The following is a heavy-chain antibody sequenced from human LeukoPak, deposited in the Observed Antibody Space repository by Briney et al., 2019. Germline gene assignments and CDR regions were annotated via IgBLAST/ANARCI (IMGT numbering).Heavy chain of an antibody. CDR2: IYHSGST. J-gene: IGHJ4*02. D-gene: IGHD6-13*01. CDR1: GGSISSSNW. V-gene: IGHV4-4*02. CDR3: ARLVFAGRRVDY. Sequence: PSGTLSLTCAVSGGSISSSNWWSWVRQPPGKGLEWIGEIYHSGSTYYNPSLKSRVTISVDTSKNQFSLKLSSVTAADTAVYYCARLVFAGRRVDYWGQGTLVTVSS.